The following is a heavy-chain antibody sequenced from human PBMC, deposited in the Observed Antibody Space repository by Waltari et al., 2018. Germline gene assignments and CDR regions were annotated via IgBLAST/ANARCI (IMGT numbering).Heavy chain of an antibody. V-gene: IGHV3-66*02. CDR3: AREGGDYSNYYGMDV. J-gene: IGHJ6*02. D-gene: IGHD4-4*01. CDR1: GFTVRSNY. Sequence: EVQLVESGGGLVQPGGSLRLSCAASGFTVRSNYMSWVRQAPGKGLEWVSVIYSGGSTYYADSVKGRFTISRDNSKNTLYLQMNSLRAEDTAVYYCAREGGDYSNYYGMDVWGQGTTVTVSS. CDR2: IYSGGST.